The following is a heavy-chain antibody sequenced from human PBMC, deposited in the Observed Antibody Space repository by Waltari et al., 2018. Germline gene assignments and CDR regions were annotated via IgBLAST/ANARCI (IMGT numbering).Heavy chain of an antibody. CDR2: INPNSGGT. V-gene: IGHV1-2*02. CDR1: GYTFTGYY. CDR3: AKGIAAAGTPN. Sequence: QVQLVQSGAEVKKPGASVTVSCTASGYTFTGYYMPWGRQAPGQGLEWRGGINPNSGGTNYAQKFQGRVTMTRDTSISTAYMELSRLRSDDTAVYYCAKGIAAAGTPNWGQGTLVTVSS. J-gene: IGHJ4*02. D-gene: IGHD6-13*01.